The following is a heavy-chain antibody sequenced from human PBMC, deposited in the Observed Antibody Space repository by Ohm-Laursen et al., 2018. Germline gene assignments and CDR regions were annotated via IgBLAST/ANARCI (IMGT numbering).Heavy chain of an antibody. CDR1: GFTFSSYA. V-gene: IGHV3-23*01. J-gene: IGHJ4*02. CDR2: ISGSGGST. D-gene: IGHD1-20*01. CDR3: AKPHRYNWKAPFDY. Sequence: SLRLSCTASGFTFSSYAMSWVRQAPGKGLEWVSAISGSGGSTYYADSVKGRFTISRDNSKNTLYLQMNSLRAEDTAVYYCAKPHRYNWKAPFDYWGQGTLVTVSS.